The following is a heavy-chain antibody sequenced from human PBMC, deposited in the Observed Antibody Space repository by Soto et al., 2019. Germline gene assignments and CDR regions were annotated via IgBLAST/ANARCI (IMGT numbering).Heavy chain of an antibody. CDR1: GGSISSYY. D-gene: IGHD3-10*01. Sequence: SETLSLTCTVSGGSISSYYWSWIRQPPGKGLEWIGYIYYSGSTKYNPSLKSRVTISVDTSKNRFSLRLSSVTAADTAVYYCARVWGGAFDFWGQGKMVTVSS. CDR3: ARVWGGAFDF. V-gene: IGHV4-59*01. CDR2: IYYSGST. J-gene: IGHJ3*01.